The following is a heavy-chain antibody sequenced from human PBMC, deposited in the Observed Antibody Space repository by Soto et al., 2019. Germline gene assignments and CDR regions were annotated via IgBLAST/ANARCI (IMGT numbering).Heavy chain of an antibody. V-gene: IGHV4-4*02. D-gene: IGHD1-26*01. CDR3: ARVSGSYYYGMDV. J-gene: IGHJ6*02. CDR2: IYHSGST. Sequence: QVQLQESGPGLVKPSGTLSLTCAVSGGSISSSNWWSWVRQPPGKGLEWIGEIYHSGSTNYNPSLKGRGTISVDKSKNQFSPKLSSVTAADTAVYYCARVSGSYYYGMDVWGQGTTVTVSS. CDR1: GGSISSSNW.